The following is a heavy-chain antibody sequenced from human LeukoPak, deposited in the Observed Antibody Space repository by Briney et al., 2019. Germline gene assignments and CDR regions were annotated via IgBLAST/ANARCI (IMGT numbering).Heavy chain of an antibody. V-gene: IGHV1-18*01. J-gene: IGHJ5*02. CDR3: ARVRRIVVVPAALPDWFDP. Sequence: ASVKVSCKASGYTFTSYGISWVRQAPGQGLEGMGWISAYNGNTNYAQKLQGRVTMTTDTSTSTAYMELRSLRADDTAVYYCARVRRIVVVPAALPDWFDPWGQGTLVTVSS. CDR2: ISAYNGNT. CDR1: GYTFTSYG. D-gene: IGHD2-2*02.